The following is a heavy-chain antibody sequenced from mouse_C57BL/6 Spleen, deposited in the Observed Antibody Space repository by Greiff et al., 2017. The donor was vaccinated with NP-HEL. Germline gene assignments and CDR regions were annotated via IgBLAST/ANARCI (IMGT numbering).Heavy chain of an antibody. CDR2: IYPGSGST. J-gene: IGHJ2*01. D-gene: IGHD3-1*01. Sequence: QVQLQQPGAELVKPGASVKMSCKASGYTFTSYWITWVKQRPGQGLEWIGDIYPGSGSTNYNEKFKSKATLTVDTSSSTPSMQLSSLTSEDSALYYCARSGGRDYFDYWGPGTTLTVSS. V-gene: IGHV1-55*01. CDR3: ARSGGRDYFDY. CDR1: GYTFTSYW.